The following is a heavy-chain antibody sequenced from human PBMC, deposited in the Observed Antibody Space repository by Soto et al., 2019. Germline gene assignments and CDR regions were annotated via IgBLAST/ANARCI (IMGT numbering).Heavy chain of an antibody. CDR1: GFALSSFW. D-gene: IGHD3-22*01. V-gene: IGHV3-7*01. J-gene: IGHJ4*02. Sequence: EVQLVESGGDLVQPGGSLRLSCVASGFALSSFWLTWVRQAPGKGLEWVAKIKGDGSEHNYVESVRGRFTISRDIAKKSVYLQMNSLRVADTAVSYCTRNQVKADYWGQGTLVTVSS. CDR2: IKGDGSEH. CDR3: TRNQVKADY.